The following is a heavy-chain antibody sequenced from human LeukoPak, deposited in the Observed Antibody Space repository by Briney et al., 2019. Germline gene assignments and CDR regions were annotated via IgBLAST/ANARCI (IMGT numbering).Heavy chain of an antibody. CDR3: ARDGEYQLLSAYYYYMDV. CDR1: GYTFTNYG. J-gene: IGHJ6*03. D-gene: IGHD2-2*01. Sequence: VASVKVSCKASGYTFTNYGLTWVRQAPGQGLEWMGWISAYNGDTNFAQRLQGRVTMTTDTSTSTAYMELRSLRSDDTAVYYCARDGEYQLLSAYYYYMDVWGKGTTVTVSS. CDR2: ISAYNGDT. V-gene: IGHV1-18*01.